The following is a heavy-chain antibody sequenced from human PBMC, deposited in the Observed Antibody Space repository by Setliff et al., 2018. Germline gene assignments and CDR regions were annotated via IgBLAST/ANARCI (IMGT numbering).Heavy chain of an antibody. CDR1: GFSFSRHW. Sequence: TGGSLRLSCVVSGFSFSRHWMSWVRQAPGKGLEWVAEIKQDGSTKYYLDSVKGRFTISRDNAKRSLYLQMNGLRADDTGVYYCVRDDADNYDAFDNWGQGTLVTVSS. V-gene: IGHV3-7*01. J-gene: IGHJ3*02. CDR2: IKQDGSTK. D-gene: IGHD3-22*01. CDR3: VRDDADNYDAFDN.